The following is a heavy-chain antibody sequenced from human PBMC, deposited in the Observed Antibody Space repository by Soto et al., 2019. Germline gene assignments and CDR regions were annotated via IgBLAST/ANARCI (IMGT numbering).Heavy chain of an antibody. J-gene: IGHJ4*02. CDR1: GFTLSNFG. D-gene: IGHD3-22*01. Sequence: GGSLRLSCAAFGFTLSNFGMHWVRQTPGKGLEWVAVISYDGNYKYYADSVKGRFTISRDTSKNTLSLQMNSLTVEDTALYYCAKDTFYYDGSGLHPYYFDSWGQGTLVTVS. V-gene: IGHV3-30*18. CDR2: ISYDGNYK. CDR3: AKDTFYYDGSGLHPYYFDS.